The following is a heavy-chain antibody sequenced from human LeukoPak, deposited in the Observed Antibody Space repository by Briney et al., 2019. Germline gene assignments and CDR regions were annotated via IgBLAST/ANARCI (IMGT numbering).Heavy chain of an antibody. J-gene: IGHJ4*02. CDR3: ARDITVFWSGYYTYFDY. V-gene: IGHV1-2*02. CDR1: GYTFTGYY. CDR2: INPNSGGT. D-gene: IGHD3-3*01. Sequence: ASVKVPCKASGYTFTGYYMHWVRQAPGQGLEWMGWINPNSGGTNYAQKFQGRVTMTRDTSISTAYMELSRLRSDDTAVYYCARDITVFWSGYYTYFDYWGQGTLVTVSS.